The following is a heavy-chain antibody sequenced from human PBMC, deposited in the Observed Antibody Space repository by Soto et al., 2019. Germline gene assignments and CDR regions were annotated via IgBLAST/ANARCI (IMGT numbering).Heavy chain of an antibody. J-gene: IGHJ4*02. CDR3: AKGPLTVTPYFDY. V-gene: IGHV3-23*01. D-gene: IGHD4-17*01. CDR1: GFTFSNYA. CDR2: ISGSGDNT. Sequence: EVQVLESGGGLVQPGGSLRLSCAASGFTFSNYAMSWVRQAPGKGLEWVSTISGSGDNTDYVDSVKGRFTISRDNSKTKSYLQMNSLIAEFTAVYYCAKGPLTVTPYFDYWGQGTLVTVSS.